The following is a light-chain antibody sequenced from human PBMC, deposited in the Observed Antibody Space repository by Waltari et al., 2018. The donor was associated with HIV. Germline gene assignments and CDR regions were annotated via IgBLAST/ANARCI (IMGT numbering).Light chain of an antibody. Sequence: DIVMTQSPLSLPVTPGESASISSESSQSLLESNGYNSLDWYVQKPGQSPQLLIYLASTRASGVPDRFSGSGSGTDFTLKISRVEADDVGVYYCMQALQTPSTFGQGTRLEIK. CDR2: LAS. CDR3: MQALQTPST. CDR1: QSLLESNGYNS. J-gene: IGKJ5*01. V-gene: IGKV2-28*01.